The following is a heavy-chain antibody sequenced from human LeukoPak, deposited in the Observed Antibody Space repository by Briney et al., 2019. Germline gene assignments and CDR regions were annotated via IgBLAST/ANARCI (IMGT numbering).Heavy chain of an antibody. V-gene: IGHV3-23*01. CDR3: AKEQFPPWVY. J-gene: IGHJ4*02. Sequence: GASLRLSCAASGFTFSSYAMSWVRQAPGKGLEWVSAIRGSGGSTYYADSVKGRFTISRDNSKNTLYPQMNSLRAEDTAVYYCAKEQFPPWVYWGQGTLVTVSS. CDR2: IRGSGGST. D-gene: IGHD5-24*01. CDR1: GFTFSSYA.